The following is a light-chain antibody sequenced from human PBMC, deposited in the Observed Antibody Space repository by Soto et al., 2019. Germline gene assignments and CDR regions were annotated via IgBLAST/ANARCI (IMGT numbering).Light chain of an antibody. J-gene: IGKJ5*01. CDR1: QGISSR. V-gene: IGKV1-12*01. CDR3: QQANSLPIT. CDR2: AAS. Sequence: DIQMTQSPSSVSASLGVRVTITCRASQGISSRLAWYQKKPGKAPNLLIYAASSLQSGVPSRFSGSESGTDFTLTISSLQPEDFATYYCQQANSLPITFGQGTRLEIK.